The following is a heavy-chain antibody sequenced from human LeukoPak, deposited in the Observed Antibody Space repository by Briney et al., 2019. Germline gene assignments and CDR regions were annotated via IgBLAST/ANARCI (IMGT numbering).Heavy chain of an antibody. CDR3: ARDELYSRGTTIDY. CDR2: ISNSSRYI. V-gene: IGHV3-21*06. CDR1: GITFRGYN. J-gene: IGHJ4*02. D-gene: IGHD1-26*01. Sequence: GGSLRLSCAASGITFRGYNMNWVRQAPGKGLEWVSSISNSSRYIYYADSVKGRFTISRDNAKNSLYLQMNSLRAEDTALYYCARDELYSRGTTIDYWGQGTLVTVCS.